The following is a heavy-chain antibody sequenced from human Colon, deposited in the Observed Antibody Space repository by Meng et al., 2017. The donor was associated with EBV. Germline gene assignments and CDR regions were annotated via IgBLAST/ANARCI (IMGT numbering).Heavy chain of an antibody. J-gene: IGHJ4*02. V-gene: IGHV4-4*02. D-gene: IGHD2-15*01. Sequence: QGSGRGRVKPSETLSLTCAGSGDSLSSGNWWSWVRQPPGKGLEWIGEIHHNGNTNYNPSLKSRVTISADKSKNQFVLKVTSVTAADTAVYYCARTAICIGGSCTTWDYWGQGALVTVSS. CDR2: IHHNGNT. CDR3: ARTAICIGGSCTTWDY. CDR1: GDSLSSGNW.